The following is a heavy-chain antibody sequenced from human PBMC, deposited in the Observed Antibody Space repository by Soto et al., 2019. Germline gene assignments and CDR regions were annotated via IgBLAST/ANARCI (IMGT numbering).Heavy chain of an antibody. CDR2: IWYDGSNK. Sequence: GRSLRLSCAASGLTFSSYGMHWVRQTPDKGLEWVAVIWYDGSNKYYADSVKGRFTISRDNSKNTLYLQMNSLRAEDTAVYYCARDGYCSGGSCYSVPVFDYWGQGTLVTVSS. V-gene: IGHV3-33*01. CDR1: GLTFSSYG. CDR3: ARDGYCSGGSCYSVPVFDY. D-gene: IGHD2-15*01. J-gene: IGHJ4*02.